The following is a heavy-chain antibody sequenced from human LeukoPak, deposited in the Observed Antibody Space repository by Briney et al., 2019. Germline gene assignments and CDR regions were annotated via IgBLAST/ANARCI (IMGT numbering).Heavy chain of an antibody. J-gene: IGHJ6*02. V-gene: IGHV4-34*01. Sequence: SETLSLTCAVYGGSFSGYYWSWIRQPPGKGLEWIGEINHSGSTNYNPSLKSRVTISVDTSKNQFSLKLSSVTAADTAVYYCAGAPMVRGVIITSYYYGMDVWGQGTTVTVSS. CDR2: INHSGST. CDR3: AGAPMVRGVIITSYYYGMDV. CDR1: GGSFSGYY. D-gene: IGHD3-10*01.